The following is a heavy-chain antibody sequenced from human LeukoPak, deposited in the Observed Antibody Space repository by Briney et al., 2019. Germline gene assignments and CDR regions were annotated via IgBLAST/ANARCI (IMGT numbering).Heavy chain of an antibody. Sequence: GASVKVSCKASGYTFSSFGVSWVRQAPGQGLECMGWISAYNGNTNYAQKLQGRVTMTTDTSTSTAYMELRSLRSDDTAVYYCAISGSYLRNWFDPWGQGTLVTVSS. D-gene: IGHD1-26*01. V-gene: IGHV1-18*01. CDR1: GYTFSSFG. CDR3: AISGSYLRNWFDP. J-gene: IGHJ5*02. CDR2: ISAYNGNT.